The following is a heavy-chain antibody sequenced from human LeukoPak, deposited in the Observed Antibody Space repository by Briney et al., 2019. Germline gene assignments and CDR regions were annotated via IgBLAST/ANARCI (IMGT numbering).Heavy chain of an antibody. CDR2: IRYDGSNK. CDR3: ASLDPFDY. CDR1: GFTFSSYG. J-gene: IGHJ4*02. Sequence: GGSLRLSCAASGFTFSSYGMHWVRQAPGKGLEWVAFIRYDGSNKYYADSVKGRFTISRHNGKNTLYLQMNSLRAEDTAIYYCASLDPFDYWGQGTLVTVSS. V-gene: IGHV3-30*02.